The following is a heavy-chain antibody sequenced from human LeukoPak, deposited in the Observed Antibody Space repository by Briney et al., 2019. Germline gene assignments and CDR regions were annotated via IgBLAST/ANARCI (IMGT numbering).Heavy chain of an antibody. CDR2: ISGSGDST. CDR3: ATSTVAKYDY. D-gene: IGHD4-11*01. Sequence: GGSLRLSCAASGFTFINYAVTWVRQAPGKGLEWVSAISGSGDSTFNADSVKGRFTISRDNSKNTLYLQMNSLRAEDTALYYCATSTVAKYDYWGQGTLVAVSS. CDR1: GFTFINYA. V-gene: IGHV3-23*01. J-gene: IGHJ4*02.